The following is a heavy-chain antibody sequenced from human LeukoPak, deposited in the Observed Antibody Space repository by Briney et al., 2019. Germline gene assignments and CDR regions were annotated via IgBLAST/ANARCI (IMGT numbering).Heavy chain of an antibody. CDR2: TYPGDSDT. CDR1: GSSFTSYW. V-gene: IGHV5-51*01. J-gene: IGHJ4*02. CDR3: ARPRGGSNYYDSSGYSDY. D-gene: IGHD3-22*01. Sequence: GESLQISCQGSGSSFTSYWIGWVRPMPGKGLEWMGITYPGDSDTRYSPSFQGQVTISADKSISTAYLQWSSLKASDTAMYYCARPRGGSNYYDSSGYSDYWGQGTLVTVSS.